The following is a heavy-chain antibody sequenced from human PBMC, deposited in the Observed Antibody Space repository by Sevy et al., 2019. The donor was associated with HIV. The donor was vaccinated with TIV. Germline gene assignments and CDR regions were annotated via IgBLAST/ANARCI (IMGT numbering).Heavy chain of an antibody. CDR3: ARDARLRLGELSLYLFDY. CDR2: ISSSGSTI. D-gene: IGHD3-16*02. J-gene: IGHJ4*02. V-gene: IGHV3-11*01. Sequence: GGSLILSCAASGFTFSDYYMSWIRQAPGKGLEWVSYISSSGSTIYYADSVKGRFTISRDNAKNSLYLQMNSLRAEDTAVYYCARDARLRLGELSLYLFDYWGQGTLVTVSS. CDR1: GFTFSDYY.